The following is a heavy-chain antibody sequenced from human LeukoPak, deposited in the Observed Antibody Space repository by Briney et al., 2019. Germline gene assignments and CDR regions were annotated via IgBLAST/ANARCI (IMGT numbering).Heavy chain of an antibody. CDR3: ARRVGGYSGYADY. Sequence: PSETLSLTCTVSGDSISDYYWSWIRQPPGKGLESIGFIYYTGSTNYNPSLKSRVTISIDTSKNQFSLKLSSVTAADTAVYYCARRVGGYSGYADYWGQGTLVTVSS. CDR1: GDSISDYY. D-gene: IGHD5-12*01. V-gene: IGHV4-59*08. CDR2: IYYTGST. J-gene: IGHJ4*02.